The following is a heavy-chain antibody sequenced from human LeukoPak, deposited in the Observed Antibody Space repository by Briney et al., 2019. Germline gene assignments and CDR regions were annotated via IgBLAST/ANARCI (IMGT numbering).Heavy chain of an antibody. CDR1: GGSISSYY. CDR2: IYYSGST. D-gene: IGHD6-19*01. V-gene: IGHV4-59*08. CDR3: ARAVAGRWFDP. Sequence: SETLSLTCTVSGGSISSYYWSWIRQPPGKGLEWTGYIYYSGSTNYNPSLKSRVTISVDTSKNQFSLKLSSVTAADTAVYYCARAVAGRWFDPWGQGTLVTVSS. J-gene: IGHJ5*02.